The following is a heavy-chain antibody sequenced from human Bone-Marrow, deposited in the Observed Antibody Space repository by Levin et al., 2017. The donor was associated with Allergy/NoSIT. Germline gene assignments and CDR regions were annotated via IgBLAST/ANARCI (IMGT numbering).Heavy chain of an antibody. CDR2: INHSGST. D-gene: IGHD3-9*01. J-gene: IGHJ4*02. V-gene: IGHV4-34*01. CDR3: ARGTGLRYFDYFDY. Sequence: SETLSLTCAVYGGSFSGYYWSWIRQPPGKGLEWIGEINHSGSTNYNPSLKSRVTISVDTSKNQFSLKLSSVTAADTAVYYCARGTGLRYFDYFDYWGQGTLVTVSS. CDR1: GGSFSGYY.